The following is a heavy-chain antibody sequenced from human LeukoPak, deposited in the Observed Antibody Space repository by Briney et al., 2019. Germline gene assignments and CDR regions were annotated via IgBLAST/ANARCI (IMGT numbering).Heavy chain of an antibody. CDR2: IYYSVSGGGT. Sequence: KTSETLSLTCTVSGGSINNYYWNWIRQPPGKGLELIGYIYYSVSGGGTNYNPSLKSRVTISADTSKNQFSLNLTSLTAADTAIYYCARDAVGYCDGTNCYNRRNVFDIWSQGKMVTVSS. V-gene: IGHV4-59*08. J-gene: IGHJ3*02. CDR1: GGSINNYY. D-gene: IGHD2-2*02. CDR3: ARDAVGYCDGTNCYNRRNVFDI.